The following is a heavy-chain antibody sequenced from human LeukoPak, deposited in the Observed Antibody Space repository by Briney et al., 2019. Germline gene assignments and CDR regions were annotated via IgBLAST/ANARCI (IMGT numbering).Heavy chain of an antibody. J-gene: IGHJ6*02. CDR3: ARAGSYYYYGMDV. CDR2: ISYDGSNK. V-gene: IGHV3-30*03. CDR1: GFTFSSYW. D-gene: IGHD3-10*01. Sequence: GGSLRLSCAASGFTFSSYWMHWVRQAPGKGLEWVAVISYDGSNKYYADSVKGRFTISRDNSKNTLYLQMNSLRAEDTAVYYCARAGSYYYYGMDVWGQGTTVTVSS.